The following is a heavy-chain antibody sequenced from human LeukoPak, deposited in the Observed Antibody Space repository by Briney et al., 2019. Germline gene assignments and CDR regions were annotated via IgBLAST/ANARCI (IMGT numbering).Heavy chain of an antibody. CDR1: GFNFSSYS. D-gene: IGHD2-8*01. V-gene: IGHV3-21*01. CDR3: ARDGPKYCSNGVCYAPVDP. J-gene: IGHJ5*02. CDR2: ISSGSSYI. Sequence: GGSLRLSCAASGFNFSSYSMNWVRQAPGKGLEWVSSISSGSSYIYYADSVKCRFTISRDNGKNSLYLQMNSLMAEDTAVYYCARDGPKYCSNGVCYAPVDPWGQGTLVTVSS.